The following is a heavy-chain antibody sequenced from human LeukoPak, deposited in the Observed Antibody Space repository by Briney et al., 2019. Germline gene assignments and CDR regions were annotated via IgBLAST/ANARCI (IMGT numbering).Heavy chain of an antibody. D-gene: IGHD3-10*01. CDR1: GFTFSSYS. J-gene: IGHJ6*04. V-gene: IGHV3-48*04. CDR2: ISSSSSTI. Sequence: GGSLRLSCVASGFTFSSYSMNWVRQAPGKGLEWVSYISSSSSTIYYADSVRGRFTISRDNAKNSLYLQMNSLRAEDTAVYYCARGGYYYGSNGMDVWGKGTTVTVSS. CDR3: ARGGYYYGSNGMDV.